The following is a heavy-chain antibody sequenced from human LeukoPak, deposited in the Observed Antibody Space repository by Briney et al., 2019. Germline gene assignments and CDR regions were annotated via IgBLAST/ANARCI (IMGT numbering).Heavy chain of an antibody. CDR3: ARHSLPGTTPFDL. CDR1: GYTFTTYY. J-gene: IGHJ4*02. CDR2: INPSDGST. Sequence: ASVKVSCKASGYTFTTYYMHWVRQAPGQGPEWVGAINPSDGSTSYAQKFQGRVTMTRDTSTSTVYMDLSSLRSDDTAVYSCARHSLPGTTPFDLWGQGTLVTVSS. V-gene: IGHV1-46*01. D-gene: IGHD1-1*01.